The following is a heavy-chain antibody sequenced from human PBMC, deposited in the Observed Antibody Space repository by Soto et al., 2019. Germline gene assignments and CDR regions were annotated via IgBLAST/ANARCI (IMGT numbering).Heavy chain of an antibody. J-gene: IGHJ6*02. CDR1: GYTLTELS. V-gene: IGHV1-24*01. D-gene: IGHD6-13*01. CDR3: ATCARAAQNYYYYYGMDV. Sequence: ASVKVSCKVSGYTLTELSMHWVRQAPGKGLEWMGGFDPEDGETIYAQKFQGRVTMTEDTSTDTAYMELSSLRSEDTAVYYCATCARAAQNYYYYYGMDVWGQGTRVTVSS. CDR2: FDPEDGET.